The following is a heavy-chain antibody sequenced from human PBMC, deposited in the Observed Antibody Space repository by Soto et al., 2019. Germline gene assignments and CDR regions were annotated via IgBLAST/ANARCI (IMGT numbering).Heavy chain of an antibody. V-gene: IGHV1-46*01. D-gene: IGHD6-19*01. Sequence: QVDLVQSGAEVKKPGASVTISGKASGSAITRYYIHWVRQVPGRGLEWMGIINPGGGSASYAQKFQDRVTIDKDTSTGTVYMDLRSLRTEDTAVYYCARDTSGWSLNGLDVWGQGTTVNVSS. J-gene: IGHJ6*02. CDR2: INPGGGSA. CDR3: ARDTSGWSLNGLDV. CDR1: GSAITRYY.